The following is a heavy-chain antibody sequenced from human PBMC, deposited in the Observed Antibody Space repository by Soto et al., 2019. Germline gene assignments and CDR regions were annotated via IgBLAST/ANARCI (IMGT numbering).Heavy chain of an antibody. Sequence: PSETLSLSCTVSGGSISGYYWSWIRQPPGKGLEWIGYIYYSGSTNYNPSLKSRVTISVDTSKNQFSLKLSSVTAADTAVYYCARDSITGTRYDYWGQGTLVTVSS. CDR3: ARDSITGTRYDY. CDR1: GGSISGYY. D-gene: IGHD1-7*01. V-gene: IGHV4-59*01. CDR2: IYYSGST. J-gene: IGHJ4*02.